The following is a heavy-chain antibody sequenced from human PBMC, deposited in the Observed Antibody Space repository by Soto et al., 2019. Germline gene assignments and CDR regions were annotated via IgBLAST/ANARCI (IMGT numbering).Heavy chain of an antibody. CDR3: ARELWKGYCSGGSCAVDAFDI. Sequence: GGSLRLSCAASGFTFSSYAMHWVRQAPGKGLEWVAVISYDGSNKYYADSVKGRFTISRDNSKNTLYLQKNSLRAEDTAGYYCARELWKGYCSGGSCAVDAFDIWGQGTMVTVSS. D-gene: IGHD2-15*01. V-gene: IGHV3-30-3*01. CDR2: ISYDGSNK. J-gene: IGHJ3*02. CDR1: GFTFSSYA.